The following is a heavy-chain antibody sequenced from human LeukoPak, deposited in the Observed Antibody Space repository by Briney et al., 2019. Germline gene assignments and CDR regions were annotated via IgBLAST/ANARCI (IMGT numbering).Heavy chain of an antibody. CDR1: GFTFSSYW. CDR2: IKQDGSEK. J-gene: IGHJ6*04. Sequence: GGSLRLSCAASGFTFSSYWMSWVRQAPGKGLEWVANIKQDGSEKYYVDSVKGRLTISRDNAKNSLYLQMNSLRAEDTAVYYRARDFLAFTSIYGMDVWGKGTTVTVSS. V-gene: IGHV3-7*03. CDR3: ARDFLAFTSIYGMDV.